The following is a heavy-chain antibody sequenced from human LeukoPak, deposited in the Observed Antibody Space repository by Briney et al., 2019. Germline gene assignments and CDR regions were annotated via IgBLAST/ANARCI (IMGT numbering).Heavy chain of an antibody. J-gene: IGHJ4*02. CDR1: GFTFSSYA. CDR3: AKDLLGDYGGNIDY. V-gene: IGHV3-23*01. D-gene: IGHD4-23*01. CDR2: ISGSGGST. Sequence: PGGSLRLSCAASGFTFSSYAMSWVRQAPGKGLEWVSAISGSGGSTYYADSVKGRFTISRDNSKNTLYLQMNSLRAEDTAVYYCAKDLLGDYGGNIDYWGQGTLVTVSS.